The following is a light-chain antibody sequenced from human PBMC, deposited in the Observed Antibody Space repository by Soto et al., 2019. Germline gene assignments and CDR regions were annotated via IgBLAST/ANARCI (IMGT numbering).Light chain of an antibody. CDR3: QSYDATNQV. CDR1: SGSIASNY. J-gene: IGLJ3*02. CDR2: EDN. V-gene: IGLV6-57*01. Sequence: NFMLTQPHSVSESPGKTVTISCTRSSGSIASNYVQWYQQRPGSSPTTVIYEDNPRPSGVPDRFSGSIDSSSNSASLTISGLETEDEADYYCQSYDATNQVFGGGTKVTVL.